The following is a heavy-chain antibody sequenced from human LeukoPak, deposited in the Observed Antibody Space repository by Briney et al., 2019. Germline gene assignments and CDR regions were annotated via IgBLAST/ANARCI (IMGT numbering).Heavy chain of an antibody. Sequence: PGGSLRLSCAASGFTFSNAWMSWVRQAPGKGLEWVGRIKSKTDGGTTDYAAPVKGRFTISRDDSKNTLYLQMNSLKTEDAAVYYCTTGIAVAGTGAFDIWGQGTMVTVSS. J-gene: IGHJ3*02. CDR3: TTGIAVAGTGAFDI. D-gene: IGHD6-19*01. CDR2: IKSKTDGGTT. V-gene: IGHV3-15*01. CDR1: GFTFSNAW.